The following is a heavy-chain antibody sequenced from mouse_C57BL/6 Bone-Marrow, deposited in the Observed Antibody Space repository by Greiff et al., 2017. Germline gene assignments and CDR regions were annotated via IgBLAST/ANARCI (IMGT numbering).Heavy chain of an antibody. V-gene: IGHV5-6*01. CDR2: ISSGGSYT. Sequence: EVQRVESGGDLVKPGGSLKLSCAASGFTFSSYGMSWVRQTPDKRLEWVATISSGGSYTYYPDSVKGRFTISRDNAKNTLYLQRSSLKSEDTAMYYCARYDYDDRFAYWGQGTLVTVSA. CDR3: ARYDYDDRFAY. D-gene: IGHD2-4*01. CDR1: GFTFSSYG. J-gene: IGHJ3*01.